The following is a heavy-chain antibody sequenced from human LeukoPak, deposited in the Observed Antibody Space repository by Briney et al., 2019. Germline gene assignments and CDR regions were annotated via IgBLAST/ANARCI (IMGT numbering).Heavy chain of an antibody. CDR3: VKDTGSSWPYFDY. J-gene: IGHJ4*02. Sequence: PGGSLRLSCSASGFTFSSYAMHWVRQAPGKGLEYISAISSNGGSTYYADSVKGRFTISRDNSKNTLYLQMSSLRAEDTAVYYCVKDTGSSWPYFDYWGQGTLVTVSS. CDR1: GFTFSSYA. CDR2: ISSNGGST. V-gene: IGHV3-64D*09. D-gene: IGHD6-13*01.